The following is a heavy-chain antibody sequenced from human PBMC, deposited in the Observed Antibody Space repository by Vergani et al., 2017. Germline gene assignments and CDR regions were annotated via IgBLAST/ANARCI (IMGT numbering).Heavy chain of an antibody. Sequence: EVDLVESGGGLAQPGGSLRLSCEASGITFWKFGMHWVRQGPGKGLEWVSGISWNSGAVDYADSVRGRFTISRDNAKNSLVLEMNSLRAEDTAVYYCARESEGRYSYAFVYWGQGTLVTVSS. V-gene: IGHV3-9*01. CDR1: GITFWKFG. J-gene: IGHJ4*02. CDR3: ARESEGRYSYAFVY. D-gene: IGHD5-18*01. CDR2: ISWNSGAV.